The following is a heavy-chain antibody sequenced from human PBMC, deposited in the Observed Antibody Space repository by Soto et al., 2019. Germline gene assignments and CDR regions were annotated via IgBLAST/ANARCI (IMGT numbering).Heavy chain of an antibody. J-gene: IGHJ4*02. CDR1: GFSLTTSGVG. D-gene: IGHD1-26*01. CDR3: AHRSGGSHFDY. V-gene: IGHV2-5*02. Sequence: GSGPTLVNPTHTLTLTCTFSGFSLTTSGVGVGWIRQPPGKALEWLALIYWDDDKRYRPSLKSRLTITKDTSKNQVVLTLTDMDHVDTATYYCAHRSGGSHFDYWGKGTVVTVSS. CDR2: IYWDDDK.